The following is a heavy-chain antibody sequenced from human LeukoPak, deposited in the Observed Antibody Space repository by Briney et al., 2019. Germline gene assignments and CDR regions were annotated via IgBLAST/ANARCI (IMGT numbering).Heavy chain of an antibody. V-gene: IGHV1-18*01. CDR2: ISAYNGNT. J-gene: IGHJ3*02. D-gene: IGHD5-18*01. CDR1: GYTFTNYG. CDR3: ARENVDTAMVDDAFDI. Sequence: ASVKVSCKASGYTFTNYGISWVRQAPGQGLEWMGWISAYNGNTHYAQNLQGRVTMTTDTSTSTAYMELKSLRSDDTAVYYCARENVDTAMVDDAFDIWGQGTMVTVSS.